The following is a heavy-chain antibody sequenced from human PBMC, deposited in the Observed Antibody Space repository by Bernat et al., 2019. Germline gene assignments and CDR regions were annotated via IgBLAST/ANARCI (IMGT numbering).Heavy chain of an antibody. CDR2: IYSSGIT. CDR3: ARLPHRGGGKSF. D-gene: IGHD2-15*01. J-gene: IGHJ1*01. Sequence: QVQLQESSPGLVKPPVTQSLSCSVSAGSMTNYYWSWLRQPPGKGLEWIGYIYSSGITNYSPAPPSRVTIAVDTSKDQCSLRLKSMTAGDPAGYFYARLPHRGGGKSFWGPG. V-gene: IGHV4-59*08. CDR1: AGSMTNYY.